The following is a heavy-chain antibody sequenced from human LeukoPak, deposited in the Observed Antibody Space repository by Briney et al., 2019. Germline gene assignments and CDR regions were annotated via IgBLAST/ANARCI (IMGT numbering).Heavy chain of an antibody. CDR3: ARDRLRHFDP. V-gene: IGHV4-59*13. CDR1: GGFISQEY. J-gene: IGHJ5*02. D-gene: IGHD4-17*01. CDR2: IYNSGSA. Sequence: SETLSLTCTVSGGFISQEYWSWIRQTPGKGLEWIGYIYNSGSASYNPSLGSRVTVSVDTSKKQISLKLRSVTAADTAMYYCARDRLRHFDPWGQGTLVTVSS.